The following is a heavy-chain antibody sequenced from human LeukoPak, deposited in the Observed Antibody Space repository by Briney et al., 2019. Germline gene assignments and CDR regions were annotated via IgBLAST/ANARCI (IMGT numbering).Heavy chain of an antibody. CDR2: ISSSSSYI. CDR3: ARGHDIPYYGMDV. Sequence: PGGSLRLSCAASGFTFSSYSMNWVRQAPGKGPEWVSSISSSSSYIYYADSVKGRFTISRDNAKNSLYLQMNSLRAEDTAVYYCARGHDIPYYGMDVWGQGTTVTVSS. V-gene: IGHV3-21*01. CDR1: GFTFSSYS. D-gene: IGHD3-9*01. J-gene: IGHJ6*02.